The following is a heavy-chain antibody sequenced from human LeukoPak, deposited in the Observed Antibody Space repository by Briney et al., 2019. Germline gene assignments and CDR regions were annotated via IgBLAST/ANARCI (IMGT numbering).Heavy chain of an antibody. CDR2: IWSDSTNR. CDR3: ARDAQRGFGYSNSLKN. J-gene: IGHJ4*01. Sequence: GGSLRLSCAASGFIFSHHGMHWVRQAPGKGLEWVAVIWSDSTNRFYADSVKGRFTISRDNSQSTVFLQMNSLRVNDTAIYYCARDAQRGFGYSNSLKNWGRGTLVTVSS. D-gene: IGHD4-11*01. CDR1: GFIFSHHG. V-gene: IGHV3-33*01.